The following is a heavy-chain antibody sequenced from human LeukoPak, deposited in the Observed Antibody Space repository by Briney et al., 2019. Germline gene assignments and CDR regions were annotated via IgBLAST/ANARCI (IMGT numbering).Heavy chain of an antibody. CDR1: GFTFSSYA. D-gene: IGHD6-19*01. J-gene: IGHJ4*02. CDR2: ISGSGGST. Sequence: PGGSLRLSCAASGFTFSSYAINWARQAPGKGLEWVSVISGSGGSTYYADSVKGRFTISRDNSKNTLYLQMNSLRAEDTAVYYCARKDIEVAGFDYWGQGTLVTVSS. CDR3: ARKDIEVAGFDY. V-gene: IGHV3-23*01.